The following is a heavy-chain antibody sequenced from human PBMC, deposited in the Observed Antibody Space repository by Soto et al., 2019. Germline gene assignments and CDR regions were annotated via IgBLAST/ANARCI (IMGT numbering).Heavy chain of an antibody. Sequence: PGGSLRLSCAASGFTFSSYGMHWVRQAPGKGLEWVAVISYDGSNKYYADSVKGRFTISRDNSKNTLYLQMNSPRAEDTAVYYCAKSANIVLMVYAAYSDYWGQGTLVTVSS. CDR3: AKSANIVLMVYAAYSDY. CDR2: ISYDGSNK. D-gene: IGHD2-8*01. J-gene: IGHJ4*02. V-gene: IGHV3-30*18. CDR1: GFTFSSYG.